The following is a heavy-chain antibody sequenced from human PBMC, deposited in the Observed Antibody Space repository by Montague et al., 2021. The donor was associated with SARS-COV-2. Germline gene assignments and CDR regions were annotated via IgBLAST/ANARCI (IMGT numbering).Heavy chain of an antibody. CDR2: ISSSGDTI. CDR3: ARDRDLTSDYYHFFDY. J-gene: IGHJ4*02. CDR1: GFTFSNYD. V-gene: IGHV3-48*03. D-gene: IGHD4-17*01. Sequence: SLRLSCATSGFTFSNYDMNWVRQAPGKGLEWVSYISSSGDTIHYADSVKGRFTISRDNARNSLYLQMSSLRAEDTAVYFCARDRDLTSDYYHFFDYWGQGTLVTVS.